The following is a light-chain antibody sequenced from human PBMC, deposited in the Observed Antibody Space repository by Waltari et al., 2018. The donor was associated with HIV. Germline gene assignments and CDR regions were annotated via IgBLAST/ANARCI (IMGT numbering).Light chain of an antibody. CDR1: TANIARNN. CDR3: AAWDDSLSGPV. V-gene: IGLV1-47*01. Sequence: QLVLTQPPSPSGTPRPSVTTSCSASTANIARNNVYRYQQLPGTAPKLLIYRNNQRPSGVPDRFAGSKSGTSASLAISGLRSEDEADYYCAAWDDSLSGPVFGGGTKLTVL. CDR2: RNN. J-gene: IGLJ3*02.